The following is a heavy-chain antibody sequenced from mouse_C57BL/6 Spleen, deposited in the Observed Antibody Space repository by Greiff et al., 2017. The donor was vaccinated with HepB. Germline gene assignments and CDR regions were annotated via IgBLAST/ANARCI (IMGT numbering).Heavy chain of an antibody. CDR2: IDPSDSYT. CDR3: ARRAYGNYAYAMDY. Sequence: QVQLQQPGAELVRPGTSVKLSCKASGYTFTSYWMHWVKQRPGQGLEWIGVIDPSDSYTNYNQKFKGKATLTVDTSSSTAYMQLSSLTSEDSAVYYCARRAYGNYAYAMDYRGQGTSVTVSS. V-gene: IGHV1-59*01. D-gene: IGHD2-1*01. J-gene: IGHJ4*01. CDR1: GYTFTSYW.